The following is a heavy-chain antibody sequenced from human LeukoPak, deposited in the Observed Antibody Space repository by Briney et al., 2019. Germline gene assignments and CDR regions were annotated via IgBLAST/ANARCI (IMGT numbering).Heavy chain of an antibody. Sequence: ASMKVSCKASGYTFTSSDINWVRQAAGQGLEWMGWINPNSGRTGYAQKFQGRVTMTANTSISTAYMELSSLRFDDTAVYYCARGRSGLAAAGTYDYWGQGTLITVSS. CDR3: ARGRSGLAAAGTYDY. V-gene: IGHV1-8*01. CDR2: INPNSGRT. D-gene: IGHD6-13*01. J-gene: IGHJ4*02. CDR1: GYTFTSSD.